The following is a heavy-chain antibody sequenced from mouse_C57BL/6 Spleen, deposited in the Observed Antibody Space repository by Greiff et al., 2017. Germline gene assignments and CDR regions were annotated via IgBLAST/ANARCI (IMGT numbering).Heavy chain of an antibody. V-gene: IGHV1-81*01. J-gene: IGHJ4*01. Sequence: VQLQQSGAELARPGASVKLSCKASGYTFTSYGISWVKQRTGQGLEWIGEIYPRSGNTYYNEKFKGKATLTADKSSSTAYMELRSLTSEDSAVDYCARCDYDGAMDYWGQGTSVTVSS. CDR3: ARCDYDGAMDY. D-gene: IGHD2-4*01. CDR1: GYTFTSYG. CDR2: IYPRSGNT.